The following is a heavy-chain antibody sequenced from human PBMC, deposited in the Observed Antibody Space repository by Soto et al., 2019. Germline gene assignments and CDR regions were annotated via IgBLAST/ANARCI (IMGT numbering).Heavy chain of an antibody. CDR1: GGTFSSYA. J-gene: IGHJ4*02. V-gene: IGHV1-69*13. D-gene: IGHD3-22*01. CDR2: IIPIFGTA. Sequence: SVKVSCKASGGTFSSYAISWVRQAPGQGLEWMGGIIPIFGTANYAQKFQGRVTITADESTSTAYMELSSLRSEDTAVYYCAREGPYYYDSSGYYDYWGQGTLVTVPS. CDR3: AREGPYYYDSSGYYDY.